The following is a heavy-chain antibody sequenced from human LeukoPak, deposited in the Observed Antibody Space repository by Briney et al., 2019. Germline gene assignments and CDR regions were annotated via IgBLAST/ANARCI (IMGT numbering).Heavy chain of an antibody. CDR2: IYTSGST. D-gene: IGHD1-26*01. Sequence: SETLSLTCTVSGGSISSYYWSWIRQPAGKGLEWIGRIYTSGSTNYNPSLKSRVTMSVDTSKNQFSLKLSSVTAADTAVYYCARDLILLGGATYYFDYWGQGTLVTVSS. CDR3: ARDLILLGGATYYFDY. CDR1: GGSISSYY. J-gene: IGHJ4*02. V-gene: IGHV4-4*07.